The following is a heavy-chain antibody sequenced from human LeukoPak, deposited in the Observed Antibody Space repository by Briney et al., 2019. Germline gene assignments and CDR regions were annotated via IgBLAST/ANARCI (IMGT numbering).Heavy chain of an antibody. V-gene: IGHV3-23*01. D-gene: IGHD3-22*01. Sequence: GGSLRLSCAASRFTFANYAMTWVRQAPGKGLEWVSTMSSGGGYTDYADSVKGRFTISRDNSKNTLFLQMNSLRAEDTAVYYCSKSSGYYDSSGHYYFDYWGQETLVTVSS. J-gene: IGHJ4*02. CDR2: MSSGGGYT. CDR1: RFTFANYA. CDR3: SKSSGYYDSSGHYYFDY.